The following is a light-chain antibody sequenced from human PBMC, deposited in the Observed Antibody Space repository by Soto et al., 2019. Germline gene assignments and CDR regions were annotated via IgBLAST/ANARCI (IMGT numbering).Light chain of an antibody. Sequence: AIQVTPSPSSLSASVVDRVTITCRASQGIRNDLGWYQQKPGKAPKLLIYAASSLQSGVPSRFSGSGSGTDFTLTISSLQPEDFATYYCLQDYNYPITFGQGTRLEIK. CDR2: AAS. J-gene: IGKJ5*01. CDR3: LQDYNYPIT. CDR1: QGIRND. V-gene: IGKV1-6*01.